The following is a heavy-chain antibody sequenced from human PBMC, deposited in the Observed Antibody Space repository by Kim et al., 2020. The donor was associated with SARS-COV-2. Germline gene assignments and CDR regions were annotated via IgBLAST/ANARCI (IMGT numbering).Heavy chain of an antibody. CDR1: GGSISSGGYY. CDR3: AREGPGIAAAGTLDY. CDR2: IYYSGST. D-gene: IGHD6-13*01. V-gene: IGHV4-31*03. J-gene: IGHJ4*02. Sequence: SETLSLTCTVSGGSISSGGYYWSWIRQHPGKGLEWIGYIYYSGSTYYNPSLKSRVTISVDTSKNQFSLKLSSVTAADTAVYYCAREGPGIAAAGTLDYWGQGTLVTVSS.